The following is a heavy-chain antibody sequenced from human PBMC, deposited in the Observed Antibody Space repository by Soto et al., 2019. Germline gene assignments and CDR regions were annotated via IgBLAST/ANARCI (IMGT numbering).Heavy chain of an antibody. Sequence: SETLSLTCTVSGGSISSYYWSWIRQPPGKGLEWIGYIYYSGSTNYNPSLKSRVTISVDTSKNQFSLKLSSVTAADTAVYYCARDGYSSGWYDYWGQGTLVTVSS. J-gene: IGHJ4*02. D-gene: IGHD6-19*01. V-gene: IGHV4-59*01. CDR3: ARDGYSSGWYDY. CDR1: GGSISSYY. CDR2: IYYSGST.